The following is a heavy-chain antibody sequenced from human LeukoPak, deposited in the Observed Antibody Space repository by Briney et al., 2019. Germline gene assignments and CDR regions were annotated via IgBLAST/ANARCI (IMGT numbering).Heavy chain of an antibody. J-gene: IGHJ4*02. D-gene: IGHD3-10*01. Sequence: SETLSLTCTVSGDSISSSTYYWAWIRQPPGKGLEYIGSYSGSTYYNPSLKSRVTISVDTSKKQFSPKLSSVTAADTAVYYCARSSYGAGSKPYWVDCWGQGTLVTVSS. CDR2: YSGST. CDR3: ARSSYGAGSKPYWVDC. V-gene: IGHV4-39*01. CDR1: GDSISSSTYY.